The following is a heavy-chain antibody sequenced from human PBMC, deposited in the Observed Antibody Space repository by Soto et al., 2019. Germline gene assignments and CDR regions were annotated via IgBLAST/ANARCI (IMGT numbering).Heavy chain of an antibody. CDR1: GYTFTSYG. CDR2: ISAYNGNT. CDR3: ARDSRYYDFWSGYYTGGYYYYGMDV. V-gene: IGHV1-18*01. D-gene: IGHD3-3*01. Sequence: ASVKVSCKASGYTFTSYGISWVRQAPGQGLEWMGWISAYNGNTNYAQKLQGRVTMTTDTSTSTAYMELRSLRSDDTAVYYCARDSRYYDFWSGYYTGGYYYYGMDVWG. J-gene: IGHJ6*02.